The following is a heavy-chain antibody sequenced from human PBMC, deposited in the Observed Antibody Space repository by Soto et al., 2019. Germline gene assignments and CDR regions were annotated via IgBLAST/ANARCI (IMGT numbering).Heavy chain of an antibody. CDR1: GGSISSSSYY. Sequence: SETLSLTCTVSGGSISSSSYYWGWIRQPPGKGLEWIGSIYYSGSTYYNPSLKSRVTISVDTSKNQFSLKLSSVTAADTAVYYCARGPITPHSDYYYMDVWGKGTTVTVSS. CDR3: ARGPITPHSDYYYMDV. V-gene: IGHV4-39*01. CDR2: IYYSGST. J-gene: IGHJ6*03. D-gene: IGHD3-16*01.